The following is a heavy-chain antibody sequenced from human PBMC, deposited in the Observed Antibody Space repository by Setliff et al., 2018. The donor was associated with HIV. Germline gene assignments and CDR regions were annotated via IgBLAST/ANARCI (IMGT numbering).Heavy chain of an antibody. CDR1: GYALTTYD. V-gene: IGHV1-8*01. CDR3: ARKVGITTYYYSSGSIKGALDV. Sequence: AASVKVSCKASGYALTTYDINWVRQATGQGLEWMGWMNPKTGNTVYEQKFQGRVTMSRDTSIDTAYMELSSLRSEDTAVYYCARKVGITTYYYSSGSIKGALDVWGQGTKVTVSS. CDR2: MNPKTGNT. J-gene: IGHJ6*02. D-gene: IGHD3-10*01.